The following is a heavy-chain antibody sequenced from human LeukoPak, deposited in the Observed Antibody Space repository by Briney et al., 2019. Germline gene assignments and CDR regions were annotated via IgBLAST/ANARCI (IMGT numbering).Heavy chain of an antibody. CDR3: ARLVTGTTVINSGWFDP. Sequence: GGSLRLSCAASGITVSGNYMAWVRQAPGKGLEWASVIYSGGNTYHADSVKGRFSISRDNSKNTVYLQMNGLRVEDTAVYYCARLVTGTTVINSGWFDPWGRGTLVTVS. CDR2: IYSGGNT. J-gene: IGHJ5*02. D-gene: IGHD4-23*01. CDR1: GITVSGNY. V-gene: IGHV3-66*04.